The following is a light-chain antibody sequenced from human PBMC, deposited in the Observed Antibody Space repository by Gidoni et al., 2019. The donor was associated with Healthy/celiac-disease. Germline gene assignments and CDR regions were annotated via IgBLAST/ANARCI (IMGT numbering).Light chain of an antibody. CDR1: SSNIGSNT. Sequence: QSVLTQPPSASGPPGQRVTISCSGSSSNIGSNTVNWYQQPPGTAPKLLIHSNNQRPSGFPDRFSGSKSGTSASLAISGLQSEDEADYYWAAWDDSLNGVVFGGGTKLTVL. V-gene: IGLV1-44*01. CDR3: AAWDDSLNGVV. CDR2: SNN. J-gene: IGLJ2*01.